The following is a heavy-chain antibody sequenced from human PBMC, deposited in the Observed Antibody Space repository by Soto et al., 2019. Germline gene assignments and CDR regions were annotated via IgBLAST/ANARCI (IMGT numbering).Heavy chain of an antibody. CDR1: GFTFSSYA. V-gene: IGHV3-23*01. Sequence: EVQLLESGGGLVQPGGSLRLSCAASGFTFSSYAMSWVRQAPGKGLEWVSAISGSGGSTYYADSVKGRFTISRDNSKNTLYLQMNSLRAEDTAVYYCSRGGYCSSTSYQPFDYWGQGTLVTVSS. D-gene: IGHD2-2*01. CDR2: ISGSGGST. CDR3: SRGGYCSSTSYQPFDY. J-gene: IGHJ4*02.